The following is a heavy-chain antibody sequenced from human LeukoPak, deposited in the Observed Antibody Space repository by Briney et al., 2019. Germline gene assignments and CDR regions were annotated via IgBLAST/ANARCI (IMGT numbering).Heavy chain of an antibody. CDR3: ARRPAGRDYYYGMDV. V-gene: IGHV3-53*01. CDR2: IYSGGST. Sequence: GGSLRLSCAASGFTVSSNYMSWVRQAPGKGLEWVSVIYSGGSTYYADSVKGRFTISRDNSKNTLDLHMNSLRAEDTAVYYCARRPAGRDYYYGMDVWGQGTTVTVSS. CDR1: GFTVSSNY. J-gene: IGHJ6*02.